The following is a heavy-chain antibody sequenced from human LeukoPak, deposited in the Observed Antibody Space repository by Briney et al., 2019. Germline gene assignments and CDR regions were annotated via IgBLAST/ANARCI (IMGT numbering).Heavy chain of an antibody. D-gene: IGHD6-13*01. V-gene: IGHV3-11*05. Sequence: KPGGSLRLSCAASGFTFSDYYMSWIRQAPGKGLEWVSYISSSSSYTNYADSVKGRFTISRDNAKNSLYLQMNSLRPEDTAVYYCARDAAAQQLVHYFDYWGQGSLVTVSS. CDR2: ISSSSSYT. CDR3: ARDAAAQQLVHYFDY. J-gene: IGHJ4*02. CDR1: GFTFSDYY.